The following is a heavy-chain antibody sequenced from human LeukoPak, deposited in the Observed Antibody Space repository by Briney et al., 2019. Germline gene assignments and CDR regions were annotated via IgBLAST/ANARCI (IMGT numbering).Heavy chain of an antibody. Sequence: AAAVKVSCKVSGYALAELSIHWVRQTPGKGLEWMGGFDAEQDETLYAQKFEGRVTMTEDTSTATAHLEMNRLTSDDTGVYFCATDMMNGTTWRDYWGQGTLVVVSS. D-gene: IGHD1-1*01. V-gene: IGHV1-24*01. CDR2: FDAEQDET. CDR3: ATDMMNGTTWRDY. CDR1: GYALAELS. J-gene: IGHJ4*02.